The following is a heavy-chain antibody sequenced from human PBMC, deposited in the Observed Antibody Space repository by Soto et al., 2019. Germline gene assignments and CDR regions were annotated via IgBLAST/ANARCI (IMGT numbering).Heavy chain of an antibody. V-gene: IGHV3-30*18. CDR3: VKDRVPGAYGHYYGMDV. CDR2: ISYDGSDK. Sequence: PGGSLRLSCRASGFTFNNSGMHWVRQAPGKGLEWMAVISYDGSDKYYADFVKGRVIISRDNSKNTLNLEMNSLRAEDTATYYCVKDRVPGAYGHYYGMDVWRQGTTVTVSS. J-gene: IGHJ6*02. CDR1: GFTFNNSG. D-gene: IGHD5-12*01.